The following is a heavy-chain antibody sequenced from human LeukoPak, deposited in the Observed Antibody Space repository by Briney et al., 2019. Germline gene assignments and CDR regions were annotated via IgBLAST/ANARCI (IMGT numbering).Heavy chain of an antibody. CDR3: ARGSVFQAVAGTDFDY. Sequence: GRSLRLSCAASGFTFSSYAMHWVRQAPGKGLEWVAVISYDGSNKYYADSVKGRFTISRDNSKNTLYLQMNSLRAEDTAVYYCARGSVFQAVAGTDFDYWGQGTLVTVSS. CDR1: GFTFSSYA. J-gene: IGHJ4*02. D-gene: IGHD6-19*01. CDR2: ISYDGSNK. V-gene: IGHV3-30-3*01.